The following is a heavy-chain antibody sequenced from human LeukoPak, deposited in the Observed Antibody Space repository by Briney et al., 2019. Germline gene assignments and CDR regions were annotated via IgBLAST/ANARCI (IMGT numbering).Heavy chain of an antibody. CDR3: AREGGYCSSTSCSYNWFDS. CDR1: GGSISSGSYY. D-gene: IGHD2-2*01. V-gene: IGHV4-61*02. Sequence: SETLSLTCTVSGGSISSGSYYWSWIRQPAGKGLEWIGRIYTSGSTNYNPSLKSRVTISVDTSKNQFSLKLSSVTAADTAVHYCAREGGYCSSTSCSYNWFDSWGQGTLVTVSS. J-gene: IGHJ5*01. CDR2: IYTSGST.